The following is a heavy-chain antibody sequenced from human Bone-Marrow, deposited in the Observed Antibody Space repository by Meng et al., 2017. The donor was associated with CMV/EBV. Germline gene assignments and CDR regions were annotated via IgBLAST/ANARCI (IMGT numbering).Heavy chain of an antibody. D-gene: IGHD2-15*01. CDR2: IYYSGST. CDR1: GGSVSSGSYY. J-gene: IGHJ6*02. V-gene: IGHV4-61*01. CDR3: ARSVVVVAAAPYYYYGKDV. Sequence: SETLSLTCTVSGGSVSSGSYYWSWIRQPPGKGLEWIGYIYYSGSTNYNPSLKSRVTISVDTSKNQFSLKLSSVTAADTAVYYCARSVVVVAAAPYYYYGKDVWGQGITVTVSS.